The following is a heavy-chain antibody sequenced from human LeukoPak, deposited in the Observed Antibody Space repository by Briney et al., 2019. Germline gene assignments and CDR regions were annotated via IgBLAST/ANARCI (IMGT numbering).Heavy chain of an antibody. CDR2: IYSGGST. D-gene: IGHD3-22*01. Sequence: GGSLRLSCAASGFTVSSNYMSWVRQVPGKGLEWVSVIYSGGSTYYADSVKGRFTISRDNSKNTLYLQMNSLRAEDTAVYYCASEYYYDSSGYYDNYWGQGTLVTVSS. CDR3: ASEYYYDSSGYYDNY. J-gene: IGHJ4*02. V-gene: IGHV3-53*01. CDR1: GFTVSSNY.